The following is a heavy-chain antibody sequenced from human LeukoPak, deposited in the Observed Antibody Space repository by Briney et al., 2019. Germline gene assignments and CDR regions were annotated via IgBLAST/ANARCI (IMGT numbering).Heavy chain of an antibody. CDR3: TRVDGYNPLR. Sequence: GGSLRLSCTASGFTFGDYAMSWVRQAPGKGLEWVGFIRSKAYGGTTEYAASVKGRFTISRDDSKSIAYLQMNSLKTEDTAVYYCTRVDGYNPLRWGQGTLVTVSS. D-gene: IGHD5-24*01. CDR1: GFTFGDYA. CDR2: IRSKAYGGTT. V-gene: IGHV3-49*04. J-gene: IGHJ4*02.